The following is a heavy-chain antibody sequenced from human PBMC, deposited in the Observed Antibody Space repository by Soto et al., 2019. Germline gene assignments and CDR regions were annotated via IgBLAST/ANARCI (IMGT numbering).Heavy chain of an antibody. D-gene: IGHD2-15*01. J-gene: IGHJ4*02. CDR2: ISSSSTYM. CDR3: AREYCSGGSCRPPGY. CDR1: GFTFSSYS. V-gene: IGHV3-21*01. Sequence: LRLSCAASGFTFSSYSMNWVRQAPGKGLEWVSSISSSSTYMYYADSVKGRFTISRDNAENSLYLQMNSLRAEDTAVYYCAREYCSGGSCRPPGYWGQGTLVTVSS.